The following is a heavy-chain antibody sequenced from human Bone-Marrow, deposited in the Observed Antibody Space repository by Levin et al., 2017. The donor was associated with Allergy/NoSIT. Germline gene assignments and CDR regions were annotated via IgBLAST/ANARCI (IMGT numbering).Heavy chain of an antibody. V-gene: IGHV3-30*04. Sequence: GGSLRLSCAASGFSFSRHAMHWVRQAPGKGLEWVAFILYDGRNKYYADSVKGRFTISRDNSKNTRYLQMNSLRAEDPAVYYCARDIGEWELLLSAFDIWGQGTMVTVSS. CDR2: ILYDGRNK. CDR3: ARDIGEWELLLSAFDI. D-gene: IGHD1-26*01. CDR1: GFSFSRHA. J-gene: IGHJ3*02.